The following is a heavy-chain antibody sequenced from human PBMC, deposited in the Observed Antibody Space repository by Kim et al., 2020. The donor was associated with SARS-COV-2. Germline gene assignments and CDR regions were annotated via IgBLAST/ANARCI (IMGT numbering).Heavy chain of an antibody. CDR2: INSDGSST. CDR1: GFTFSSYW. V-gene: IGHV3-74*01. Sequence: GGSLRLSCAASGFTFSSYWMHWVRQAPGKGLVWVSRINSDGSSTSYADSVKGRFTISRDNAKNTLYLQMNSLRAEDTAVYYCARATLRSPTDYWGQGTLVTVSS. CDR3: ARATLRSPTDY. J-gene: IGHJ4*02. D-gene: IGHD1-26*01.